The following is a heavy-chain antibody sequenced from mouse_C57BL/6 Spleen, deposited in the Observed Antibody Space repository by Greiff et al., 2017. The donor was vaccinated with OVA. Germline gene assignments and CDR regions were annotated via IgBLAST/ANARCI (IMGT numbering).Heavy chain of an antibody. CDR3: TGTGLDGYFDV. D-gene: IGHD2-2*01. CDR2: IRLKSDNYAT. J-gene: IGHJ1*03. Sequence: EVKLLESGGGLVQPGGSMKLSCVASGFTFSNYWMNWVRQSPEQGLEWVAQIRLKSDNYATHYAVSVKGRFSISKYESKSRVYLRMKNFRAEDAGIFYSTGTGLDGYFDVWGTGTTVTVSS. CDR1: GFTFSNYW. V-gene: IGHV6-3*01.